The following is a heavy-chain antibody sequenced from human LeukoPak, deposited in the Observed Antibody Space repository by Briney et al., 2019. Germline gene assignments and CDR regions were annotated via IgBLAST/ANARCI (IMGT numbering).Heavy chain of an antibody. CDR3: AKDIAVAGEGLDY. CDR2: ISWDGGST. J-gene: IGHJ4*02. V-gene: IGHV3-43*01. D-gene: IGHD6-19*01. CDR1: GFTFDDYT. Sequence: GGSLRLSCAASGFTFDDYTMHWVRQAPGKGLEWVSLISWDGGSTYYADSVKGRFTISRDNSKNSLYLQMNSLRAEDTAVYYCAKDIAVAGEGLDYWGQGTLVTVSS.